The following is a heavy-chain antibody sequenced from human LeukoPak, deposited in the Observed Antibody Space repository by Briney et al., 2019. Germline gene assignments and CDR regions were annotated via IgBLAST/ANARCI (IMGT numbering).Heavy chain of an antibody. V-gene: IGHV1-8*01. CDR1: GYTFTSYD. Sequence: ASVKVSCKASGYTFTSYDINWVRQATGQGLEWMGWMNPNSGNTGYAQKFQGRVTMTRNTSISTAYMELSSLRSEDTAVYYRARGETSNKTWIQLWLYYYYYYGMDVWGQGTTVTVSS. D-gene: IGHD5-18*01. J-gene: IGHJ6*02. CDR2: MNPNSGNT. CDR3: ARGETSNKTWIQLWLYYYYYYGMDV.